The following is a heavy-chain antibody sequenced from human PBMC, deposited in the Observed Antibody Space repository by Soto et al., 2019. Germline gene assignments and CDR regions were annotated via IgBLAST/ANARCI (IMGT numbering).Heavy chain of an antibody. J-gene: IGHJ4*02. V-gene: IGHV4-31*03. D-gene: IGHD3-22*01. Sequence: SETLSLTCTVSGGSISSGGYYWSWIRQHPGKGLEWIVYIYYCGSTYYNPSLKSRVTISLYTSKNQFSLNLSSVTAADTAVYYFARDLRDYYDSSGLSEPVYWGQGTLVTVSS. CDR1: GGSISSGGYY. CDR2: IYYCGST. CDR3: ARDLRDYYDSSGLSEPVY.